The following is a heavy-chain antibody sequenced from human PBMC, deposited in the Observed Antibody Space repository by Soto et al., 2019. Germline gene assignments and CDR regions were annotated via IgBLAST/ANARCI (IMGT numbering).Heavy chain of an antibody. CDR1: GFSLSNGKVG. V-gene: IGHV2-26*01. CDR2: IFSNDEK. CDR3: ARILFGRSVAGGYFYMDV. D-gene: IGHD6-19*01. Sequence: HVTLKESGPVLVKPTETLTLTCTVSGFSLSNGKVGVSWIRQPPGKALDGLAHIFSNDEKSYRTSLKSRLTISEDTSKSQVVLTMTNVDPVDTATYYCARILFGRSVAGGYFYMDVWGKGTTVTVSS. J-gene: IGHJ6*03.